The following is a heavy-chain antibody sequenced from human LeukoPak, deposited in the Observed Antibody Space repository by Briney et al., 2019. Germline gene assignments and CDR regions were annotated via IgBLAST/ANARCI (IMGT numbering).Heavy chain of an antibody. D-gene: IGHD3-22*01. CDR1: GGSISSSSYS. CDR2: IYYSGST. V-gene: IGHV4-39*01. Sequence: SETLSLTCTVSGGSISSSSYSWGWFRQPPGKGLEWIGSIYYSGSTYYNPSPKSRVTISVDTSKNQFSLKLSSVTAADTAVYYCASQDYYDSSGYYGPGAFDIWGQGTMVTVSS. CDR3: ASQDYYDSSGYYGPGAFDI. J-gene: IGHJ3*02.